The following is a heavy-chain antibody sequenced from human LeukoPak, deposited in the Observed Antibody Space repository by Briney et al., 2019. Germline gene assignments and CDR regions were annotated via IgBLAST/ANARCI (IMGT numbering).Heavy chain of an antibody. CDR1: GYTFTSYG. J-gene: IGHJ4*02. Sequence: GASVKVSCKASGYTFTSYGISWVRQAPGQGLEWMGWISAYNGNTNYAQKLQGRVTMTTDTSTSTAYMELRSLRSDDTAVYYCAREYYDFWSGFLSFDYWGQGTLVTVSS. V-gene: IGHV1-18*01. CDR2: ISAYNGNT. D-gene: IGHD3-3*01. CDR3: AREYYDFWSGFLSFDY.